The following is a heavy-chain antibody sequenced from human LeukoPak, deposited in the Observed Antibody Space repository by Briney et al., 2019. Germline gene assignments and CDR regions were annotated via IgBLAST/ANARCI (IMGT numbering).Heavy chain of an antibody. J-gene: IGHJ4*02. CDR2: IYTSGST. D-gene: IGHD3-22*01. CDR1: GGSISSYY. Sequence: SETLSLTCTVSGGSISSYYWSWIRQPAGKGLEWIGRIYTSGSTNYNPSLKSRVTMSVDTSKNQFSLKLSSVTAADTAVYYCASQMGYYDSRGPARRAHYCFDYWGQGTLVTVSS. V-gene: IGHV4-4*07. CDR3: ASQMGYYDSRGPARRAHYCFDY.